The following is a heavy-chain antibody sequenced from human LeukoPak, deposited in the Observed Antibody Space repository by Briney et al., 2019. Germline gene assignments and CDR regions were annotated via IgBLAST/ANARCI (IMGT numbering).Heavy chain of an antibody. CDR1: GFTFSSYA. CDR3: ARSLEQQLVG. V-gene: IGHV3-64*04. J-gene: IGHJ4*02. CDR2: ISSNGGST. D-gene: IGHD6-13*01. Sequence: GGSLRLSCSASGFTFSSYAMHWVRQAPGKRLEYVSAISSNGGSTYYADSVKGRFTISRDNSKNTLYLQMNSLRAEDTAVYYCARSLEQQLVGWGQGTLVTVSS.